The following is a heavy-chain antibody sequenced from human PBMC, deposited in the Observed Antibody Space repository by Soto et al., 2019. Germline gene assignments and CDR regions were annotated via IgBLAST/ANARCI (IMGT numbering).Heavy chain of an antibody. CDR1: GFTFNTYS. Sequence: EVQLVESGGGLVKPGGSLRLSCAASGFTFNTYSMNWVRQAPGKGLEWVSSISSSSSYIYYTDSVKGRFTISRDNATNSLYLQINSLRAEDTAVYYCASLSRFALDCGGQGTLVTVSS. J-gene: IGHJ4*02. CDR2: ISSSSSYI. D-gene: IGHD3-10*01. V-gene: IGHV3-21*01. CDR3: ASLSRFALDC.